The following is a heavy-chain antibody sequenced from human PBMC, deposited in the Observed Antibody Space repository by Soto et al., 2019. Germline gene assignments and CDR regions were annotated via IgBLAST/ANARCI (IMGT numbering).Heavy chain of an antibody. Sequence: ETLSLTCTVSGGSISSYYWSWIRQPPGKGLEWIGYIYYSGSTNYNPSLKSRVTISVDTSKNQFSLKLSSVTAADTAVYYCARERIAAAVNWFDPWGQGTLVTVSS. CDR3: ARERIAAAVNWFDP. D-gene: IGHD6-13*01. J-gene: IGHJ5*02. CDR1: GGSISSYY. CDR2: IYYSGST. V-gene: IGHV4-59*01.